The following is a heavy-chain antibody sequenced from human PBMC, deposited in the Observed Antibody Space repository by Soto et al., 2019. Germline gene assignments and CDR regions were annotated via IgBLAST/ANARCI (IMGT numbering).Heavy chain of an antibody. V-gene: IGHV3-7*03. D-gene: IGHD3-3*01. Sequence: GGSLRLSCAASGFTFSTYWMSWVRQAPGKGLEWVANIKEDGDEKYYVESVKGRFTISRDNAKNSLYLQMNGLRAEDTAIYYCARALRFLEWQSSHWYYGMDVWGQGTTVTVSS. CDR2: IKEDGDEK. J-gene: IGHJ6*02. CDR1: GFTFSTYW. CDR3: ARALRFLEWQSSHWYYGMDV.